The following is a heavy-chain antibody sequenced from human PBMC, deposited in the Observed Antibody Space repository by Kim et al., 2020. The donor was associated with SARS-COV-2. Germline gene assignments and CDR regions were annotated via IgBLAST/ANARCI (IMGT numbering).Heavy chain of an antibody. J-gene: IGHJ4*02. V-gene: IGHV1-69*13. CDR3: ASLHVYGGPEKGA. CDR2: IIPIFGTA. Sequence: SVKVSCKASGGTFSSYAISWVRQAPGQGLEWMGGIIPIFGTANYAQKFQGRVTITADESTSTAYMELSSLRSEDTAVYYCASLHVYGGPEKGAWGQGTLVTVSS. CDR1: GGTFSSYA. D-gene: IGHD4-17*01.